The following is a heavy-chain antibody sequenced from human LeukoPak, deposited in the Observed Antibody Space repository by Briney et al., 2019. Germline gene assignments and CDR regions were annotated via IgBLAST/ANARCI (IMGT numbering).Heavy chain of an antibody. D-gene: IGHD3-3*01. V-gene: IGHV4-38-2*01. CDR2: IYHSGST. CDR3: ARPYYDFWSGNENWFDP. CDR1: GYSISSGYY. J-gene: IGHJ5*02. Sequence: PSETLSLTCAVSGYSISSGYYRGWIRQPPGKGLEWIGSIYHSGSTYYNPSLKSRVTISVDTSKNQFSLKLSSVTAADTAVYYCARPYYDFWSGNENWFDPWGQGTLVTVSS.